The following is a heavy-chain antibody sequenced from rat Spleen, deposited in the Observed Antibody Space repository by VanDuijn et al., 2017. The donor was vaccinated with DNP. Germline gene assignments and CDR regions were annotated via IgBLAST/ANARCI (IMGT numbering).Heavy chain of an antibody. Sequence: EVQLVESGGDLVQPGGSLKLSCIASGFTFNNYYMTWIRQVPGTGLEWVASISNGGVSTYYPDSVKGRFTISRDNAKNTLQLQMNNLRSEDTATYYCARGGAYYGLLPTPYFDYWGQGVMVTVSS. D-gene: IGHD1-6*01. J-gene: IGHJ2*01. CDR3: ARGGAYYGLLPTPYFDY. CDR1: GFTFNNYY. V-gene: IGHV5-31*01. CDR2: ISNGGVST.